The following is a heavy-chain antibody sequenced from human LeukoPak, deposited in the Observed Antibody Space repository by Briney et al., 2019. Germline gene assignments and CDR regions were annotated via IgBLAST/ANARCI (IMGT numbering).Heavy chain of an antibody. CDR1: GFTFGGYG. Sequence: GGSLRLSCAGSGFTFGGYGMHWFRQTPGKGLEWVAVIAYDGNRAFYADSVKGRFTISRDNSKNTMSVQMDDLRAEDTAVYYCTRYNNDHFDYWGQGTLVTVSS. CDR3: TRYNNDHFDY. CDR2: IAYDGNRA. J-gene: IGHJ4*02. D-gene: IGHD1-14*01. V-gene: IGHV3-33*01.